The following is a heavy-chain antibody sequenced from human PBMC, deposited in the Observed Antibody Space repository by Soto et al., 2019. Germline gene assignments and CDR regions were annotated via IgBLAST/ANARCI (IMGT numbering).Heavy chain of an antibody. Sequence: SETLSLTCTVSGGSISSYYWSWTRQPPGKGLEWIGYIYYSGSTNYNPSLKSRVTISVDTSKNQFSLKLSSVTAADTAVYYCARGRVLWFGELFRAFDIWGQGTMVTVSS. D-gene: IGHD3-10*01. CDR3: ARGRVLWFGELFRAFDI. CDR1: GGSISSYY. CDR2: IYYSGST. V-gene: IGHV4-59*01. J-gene: IGHJ3*02.